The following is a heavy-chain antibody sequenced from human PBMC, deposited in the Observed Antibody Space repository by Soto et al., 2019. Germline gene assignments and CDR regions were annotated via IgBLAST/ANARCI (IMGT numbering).Heavy chain of an antibody. J-gene: IGHJ4*01. CDR2: IGSGGTI. D-gene: IGHD3-3*01. Sequence: GGALRLSCAASGFTFSTYEMTWVRQAPGKGLEWVSYIGSGGTIFYADSVKGRFTISRDNARNSLYLQMNSLRDEDTAVYYCARGGYYWDNWGRGSLVTVSS. V-gene: IGHV3-48*03. CDR1: GFTFSTYE. CDR3: ARGGYYWDN.